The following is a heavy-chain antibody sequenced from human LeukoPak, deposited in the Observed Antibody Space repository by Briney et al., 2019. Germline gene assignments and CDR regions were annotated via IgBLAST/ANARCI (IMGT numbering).Heavy chain of an antibody. V-gene: IGHV4-34*01. D-gene: IGHD1-26*01. CDR1: GGSFSGYY. CDR3: ASQGHHGKIVGTTLSYFYMDV. J-gene: IGHJ6*03. Sequence: SETLSLTCAVYGGSFSGYYWSWVRQPPGKGLEWIGEINHSGSTNYNPSLKSRVTISVDTSKNQFSLKLSSVTAADTAFYYCASQGHHGKIVGTTLSYFYMDVWGKGTTVTVSS. CDR2: INHSGST.